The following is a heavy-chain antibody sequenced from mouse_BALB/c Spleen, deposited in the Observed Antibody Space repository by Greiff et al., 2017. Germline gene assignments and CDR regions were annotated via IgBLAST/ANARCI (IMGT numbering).Heavy chain of an antibody. V-gene: IGHV1-87*01. Sequence: QVQLQQSGAELARPGASVKLSCKASGYTFTSYWMQWVKQRPGQGLEWIGAIYPGDGDTRYTQKFKGKATLTADKSSSTAYMQLSSLASEDSAVYYCARSGGGLYLYAMDYWGQGTSVTVSS. CDR3: ARSGGGLYLYAMDY. J-gene: IGHJ4*01. D-gene: IGHD1-3*01. CDR1: GYTFTSYW. CDR2: IYPGDGDT.